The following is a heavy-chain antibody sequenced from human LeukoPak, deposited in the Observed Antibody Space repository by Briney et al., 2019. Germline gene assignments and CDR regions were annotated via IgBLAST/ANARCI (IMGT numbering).Heavy chain of an antibody. V-gene: IGHV3-64*01. J-gene: IGHJ3*01. D-gene: IGHD1-26*01. CDR3: ARDIEIST. Sequence: GGSLRLSCAASGFTFSTYPMYRVRQAPGRGPEYVSGINNNGDRTYYAKSVKGRFTISRDNSKNTLYLQMNSLRAEDTAIYHCARDIEISTWGLGTMVTVSS. CDR1: GFTFSTYP. CDR2: INNNGDRT.